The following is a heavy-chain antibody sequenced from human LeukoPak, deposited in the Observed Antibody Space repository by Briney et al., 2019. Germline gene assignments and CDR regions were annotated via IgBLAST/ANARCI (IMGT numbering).Heavy chain of an antibody. CDR2: IYPGDSDT. V-gene: IGHV5-51*01. D-gene: IGHD3-22*01. CDR1: GYSLTSYW. J-gene: IGHJ4*02. CDR3: ARLYYYDSSGPFDY. Sequence: GESLKISCKGSGYSLTSYWIGWVRQMPGKGLEWMGIIYPGDSDTRYSPSFQGQVTISADKSISTAYLQWSSLRASDTAMYYCARLYYYDSSGPFDYWGQGTLVTVSS.